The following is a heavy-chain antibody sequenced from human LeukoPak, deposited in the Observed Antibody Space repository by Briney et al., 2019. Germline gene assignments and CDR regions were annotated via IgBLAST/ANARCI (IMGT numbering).Heavy chain of an antibody. V-gene: IGHV3-23*01. Sequence: TGGSLRLSCAASGFTFSSYAMSWVRQAPGKGLEWVSAISGSGGSTYYADSVKGRFTISRDNSKNTLYAQMNSLRAEDTAVYYCAKVGDGHCSSTSCYGWFDPWGQGTLVTVSS. D-gene: IGHD2-2*01. CDR1: GFTFSSYA. CDR3: AKVGDGHCSSTSCYGWFDP. CDR2: ISGSGGST. J-gene: IGHJ5*02.